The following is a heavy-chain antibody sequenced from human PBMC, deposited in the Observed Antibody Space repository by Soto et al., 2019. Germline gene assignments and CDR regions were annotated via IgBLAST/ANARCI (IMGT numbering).Heavy chain of an antibody. V-gene: IGHV3-48*02. J-gene: IGHJ6*02. CDR3: AVIAAPQLYYYYGMDV. Sequence: EVQLVESGGGLVQPGGSLRLSCAASGFTFSSYSMNWVRQAPGKGLEWVSYISSSSSTIYYADSVKGRFTISRDNAKNSLYLQMNSLRDEDTAVYYCAVIAAPQLYYYYGMDVWGQGTTVTVS. CDR1: GFTFSSYS. CDR2: ISSSSSTI. D-gene: IGHD6-6*01.